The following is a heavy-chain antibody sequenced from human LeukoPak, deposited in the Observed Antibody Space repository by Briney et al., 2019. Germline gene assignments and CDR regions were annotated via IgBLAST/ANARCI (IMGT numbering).Heavy chain of an antibody. D-gene: IGHD3-3*01. CDR1: GGSISSSSYY. J-gene: IGHJ5*02. V-gene: IGHV4-39*01. CDR2: IYYSGST. CDR3: ARHGTLYYDFWSGSNWFDP. Sequence: PSETLSLTCTVSGGSISSSSYYWGWSRQPPGKGLEWIGSIYYSGSTYYNPSLKSRVTISVDTSKTQFSLNLSSVTAADTAVYYCARHGTLYYDFWSGSNWFDPWGQGTLVTVSS.